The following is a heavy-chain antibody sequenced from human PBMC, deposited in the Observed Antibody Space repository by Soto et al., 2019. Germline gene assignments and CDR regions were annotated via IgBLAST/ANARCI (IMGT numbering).Heavy chain of an antibody. CDR3: ARGLRSINWFDS. CDR2: IHYGGRT. V-gene: IGHV4-30-2*06. D-gene: IGHD4-17*01. J-gene: IGHJ5*01. Sequence: QLQLQESGSGLVKPSQTLSLTCAVSGGSLNSGTYCWSWIRQSPGKGLEWIGHIHYGGRTYYNPSLKSRVTISADSSKNQFSLNLRSVTAADTAVYYCARGLRSINWFDSWGPGILVTVSS. CDR1: GGSLNSGTYC.